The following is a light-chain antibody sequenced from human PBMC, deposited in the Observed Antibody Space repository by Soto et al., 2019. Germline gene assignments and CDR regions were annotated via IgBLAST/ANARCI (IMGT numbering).Light chain of an antibody. J-gene: IGKJ1*01. CDR2: AAS. CDR1: QGIRND. Sequence: AIQMTQSPSSLSASVGDRVTITCRASQGIRNDLGWYQQKPGKAPKLLIYAASSLHSGVPSRFSGSGSGTDFTLTISRLEPEDFAVYYCQQYGSSPTFGQGTKVDIK. CDR3: QQYGSSPT. V-gene: IGKV1-6*01.